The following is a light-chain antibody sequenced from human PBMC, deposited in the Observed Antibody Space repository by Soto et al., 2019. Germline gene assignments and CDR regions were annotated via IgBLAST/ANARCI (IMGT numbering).Light chain of an antibody. CDR1: QSVSSN. CDR3: QQYGSSSWT. V-gene: IGKV3-20*01. CDR2: GAS. J-gene: IGKJ1*01. Sequence: EIELTQSPATLSVSPLGRDSLXRRASQSVSSNLAWYQQKPGQAPRLLIYGASTRATGIPDRFSGGGSGTDFTLTISRLEPEDFAVYYCQQYGSSSWTFGQGTKVDIK.